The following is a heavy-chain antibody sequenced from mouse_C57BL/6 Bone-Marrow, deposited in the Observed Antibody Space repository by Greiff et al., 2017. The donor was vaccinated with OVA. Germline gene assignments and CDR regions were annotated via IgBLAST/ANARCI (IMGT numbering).Heavy chain of an antibody. Sequence: QVQLQQPGAELVRPGTSVKLFCKASGYTFTNYWMHWVKQRPGQGLEWIGVIAPSDSYINYNQKFKGRATLTVDTSSSTAYMHLSSLTSEDSAVYYCAHYGSRLYLHYWGQGTSLTDSS. D-gene: IGHD1-1*01. CDR3: AHYGSRLYLHY. CDR2: IAPSDSYI. CDR1: GYTFTNYW. V-gene: IGHV1-59*01. J-gene: IGHJ2*02.